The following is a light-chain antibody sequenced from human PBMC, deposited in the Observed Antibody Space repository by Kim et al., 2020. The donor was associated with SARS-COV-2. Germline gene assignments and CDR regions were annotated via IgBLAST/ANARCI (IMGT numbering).Light chain of an antibody. CDR3: QQYYSYPRT. Sequence: ASTGDRVTITCRASQGMSSYLAWYQQKPGNAPKLLIYAASTLQSGVPSRFSGSGSGTDFTLTISCLQSEDFATYYCQQYYSYPRTCGQGTKVDIK. CDR2: AAS. CDR1: QGMSSY. V-gene: IGKV1-8*01. J-gene: IGKJ1*01.